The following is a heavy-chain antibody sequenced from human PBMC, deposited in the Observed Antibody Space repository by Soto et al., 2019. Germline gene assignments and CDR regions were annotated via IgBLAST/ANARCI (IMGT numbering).Heavy chain of an antibody. J-gene: IGHJ4*02. V-gene: IGHV5-51*01. CDR1: GYRFTDYW. CDR3: ARQADYNILTGYFYYFDY. D-gene: IGHD3-9*01. Sequence: GQSLTISCKSSGYRFTDYWIGWVRQMPGKGLEWMGIIYPGDSDDRYSPSFQGQVTISVDTSINTAFLRWDSLTASDTAMYYCARQADYNILTGYFYYFDYWGQGSLVTSPQ. CDR2: IYPGDSDD.